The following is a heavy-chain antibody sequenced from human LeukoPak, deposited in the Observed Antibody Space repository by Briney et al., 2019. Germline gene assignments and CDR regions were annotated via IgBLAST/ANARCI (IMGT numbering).Heavy chain of an antibody. CDR2: INWNGGST. V-gene: IGHV3-20*04. CDR3: ARERTLTGYYTPEDYYYMDV. J-gene: IGHJ6*03. CDR1: EFTFSSYP. Sequence: GRSLRLSCVASEFTFSSYPMHWVRQAPGKGLEWVSGINWNGGSTGYADSVKGRFTISRDNAKNSLYLQMNSLRAEDTALYYCARERTLTGYYTPEDYYYMDVWGKGTTVTVSS. D-gene: IGHD3-9*01.